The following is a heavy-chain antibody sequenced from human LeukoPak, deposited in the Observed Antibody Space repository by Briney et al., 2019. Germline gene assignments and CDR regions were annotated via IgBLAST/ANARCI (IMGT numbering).Heavy chain of an antibody. V-gene: IGHV3-30*02. CDR3: AKAGYCATTGCPDYYYMDV. J-gene: IGHJ6*03. CDR1: GFTFSSYA. D-gene: IGHD2-2*01. CDR2: IRYDGSNK. Sequence: PGGSLGLSCAASGFTFSSYAMHWVRQAPGKGLEWVAFIRYDGSNKFYADSVKGRFTISRDTSKNTLYLQMNSLRTEDSAIYYCAKAGYCATTGCPDYYYMDVWGRGTTVTVSS.